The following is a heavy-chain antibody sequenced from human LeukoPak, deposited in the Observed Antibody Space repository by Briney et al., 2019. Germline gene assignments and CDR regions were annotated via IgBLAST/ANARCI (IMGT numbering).Heavy chain of an antibody. D-gene: IGHD2-15*01. V-gene: IGHV3-30-3*01. Sequence: GRSLRLSCAASGFTFSSYAMHWVRQAPGKGLEWVAVISYDGSNKYYADSVKGRFTIFRDNSKNTLYLQMNSLRAEDTAVYYCASDRTYCSGGSCYTESGSLDYWGQGTLVTVSS. CDR1: GFTFSSYA. CDR3: ASDRTYCSGGSCYTESGSLDY. J-gene: IGHJ4*02. CDR2: ISYDGSNK.